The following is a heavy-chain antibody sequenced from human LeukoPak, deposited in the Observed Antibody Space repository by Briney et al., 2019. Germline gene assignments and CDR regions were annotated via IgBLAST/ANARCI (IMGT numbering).Heavy chain of an antibody. J-gene: IGHJ6*02. CDR2: ISWNSGSI. Sequence: PGGSLRLSCAASGFTFDDYAMHWVRQAPGKGLEWVSGISWNSGSIGYADSVKGRFTISRDNAKNSLYLQMNSLRAEDTAVYYCARDRPNLIVGATYRGGYGMDVWGQGTTVTVSS. CDR1: GFTFDDYA. CDR3: ARDRPNLIVGATYRGGYGMDV. V-gene: IGHV3-9*01. D-gene: IGHD1-26*01.